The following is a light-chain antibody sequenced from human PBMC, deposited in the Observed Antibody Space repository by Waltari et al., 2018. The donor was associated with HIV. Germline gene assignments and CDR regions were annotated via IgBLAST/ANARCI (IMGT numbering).Light chain of an antibody. V-gene: IGLV1-51*01. J-gene: IGLJ3*02. CDR3: GTWDSGLSAVV. CDR2: ENY. Sequence: QSVLTQPPSVSAAPGQRATISCSGSSSNLGRIDASWYQQPPGTAPKLLIFENYKRPSGIPDRFSGSKSGTSATLGITGLQTGDEADYYCGTWDSGLSAVVFGGGTKLTVL. CDR1: SSNLGRID.